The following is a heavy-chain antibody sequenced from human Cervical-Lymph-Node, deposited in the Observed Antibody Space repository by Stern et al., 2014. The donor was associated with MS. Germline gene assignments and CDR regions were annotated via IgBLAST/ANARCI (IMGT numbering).Heavy chain of an antibody. CDR2: ISYDEKNE. CDR1: GFTFSRYA. D-gene: IGHD3-10*01. CDR3: VPGSGAFDY. J-gene: IGHJ4*02. Sequence: VQLLESGGGVVQSGTSLRLSCATSGFTFSRYAMHWVRQAPGKGLQWLAVISYDEKNENYADSVRGRFTISRDSSKKMLYLQMDSLTIDDTAVYYCVPGSGAFDYWGQGTLVIVSS. V-gene: IGHV3-30*03.